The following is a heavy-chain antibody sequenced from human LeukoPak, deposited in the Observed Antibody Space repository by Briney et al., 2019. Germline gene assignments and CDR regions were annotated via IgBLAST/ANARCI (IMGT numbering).Heavy chain of an antibody. CDR2: IYYSGST. Sequence: PSETLSLTCTVSGGSISSGDYYWSWIRQPPGKGLEWIGYIYYSGSTYYNPSLKSRVTISVDTSKSQFSLKLSSVTAADTAVYYCARDRSYGDYLFDYWGQGTLVTVSS. J-gene: IGHJ4*02. D-gene: IGHD4-17*01. CDR1: GGSISSGDYY. CDR3: ARDRSYGDYLFDY. V-gene: IGHV4-30-4*08.